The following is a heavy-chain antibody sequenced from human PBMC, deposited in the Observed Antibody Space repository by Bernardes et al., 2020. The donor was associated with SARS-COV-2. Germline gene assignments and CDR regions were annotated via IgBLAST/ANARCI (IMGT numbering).Heavy chain of an antibody. V-gene: IGHV2-70*11. CDR3: ARTSYDILTGYYCEFDY. Sequence: SGSTLVKPTQTLTLTCTFSGFSLSTSGMCVSWIRQPPGKALEWLARIDWDDDKYYSTSLKTRLTISKDTSKNQVVLTMTNMDPVDTATYYCARTSYDILTGYYCEFDYWGQGTLVTVSS. CDR1: GFSLSTSGMC. J-gene: IGHJ4*02. D-gene: IGHD3-9*01. CDR2: IDWDDDK.